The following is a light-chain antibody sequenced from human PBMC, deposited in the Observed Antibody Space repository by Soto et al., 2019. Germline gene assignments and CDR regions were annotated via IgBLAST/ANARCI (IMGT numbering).Light chain of an antibody. J-gene: IGKJ1*01. CDR1: QSISSW. Sequence: DIQLTQSPSTLSASVGDSVTITCRGSQSISSWLSWYQQKPGKAPKLLIYDASSLESGVPSRFSGSGSGTEFTLTISSLQPDDFATYYCQQYNSYSTFGQGTKVDIK. V-gene: IGKV1-5*01. CDR3: QQYNSYST. CDR2: DAS.